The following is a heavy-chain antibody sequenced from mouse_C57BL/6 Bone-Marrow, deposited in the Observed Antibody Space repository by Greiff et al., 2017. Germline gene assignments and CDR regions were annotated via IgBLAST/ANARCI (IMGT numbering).Heavy chain of an antibody. CDR1: GFTFSDYG. CDR3: ARPGSSPFYFDY. J-gene: IGHJ2*01. V-gene: IGHV5-17*01. D-gene: IGHD1-1*01. Sequence: EVKLMESGGGLVKPGGSLKLSCAASGFTFSDYGMHWVRQAPEKGLEWVAYISSGSSTIYYADTVKGRFTISRDNAKNTLFLQMTSLRSEDTAMYYCARPGSSPFYFDYWGQGTTLTVSS. CDR2: ISSGSSTI.